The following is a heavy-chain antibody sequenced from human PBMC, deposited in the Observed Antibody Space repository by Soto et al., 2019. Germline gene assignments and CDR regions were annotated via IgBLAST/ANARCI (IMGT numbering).Heavy chain of an antibody. V-gene: IGHV5-51*01. CDR3: LRSVDSGSYYDYYHFGMHV. CDR1: GYTFTDYW. J-gene: IGHJ6*02. D-gene: IGHD1-26*01. CDR2: IYPGDSDT. Sequence: PGESLKISCKGSGYTFTDYWIGWVRQLPGKGLEWMGIIYPGDSDTRCSPSFQGHVTITVDKSTSTAYLQWNTLKASDTAMYYCLRSVDSGSYYDYYHFGMHVWGQGTTVTVYS.